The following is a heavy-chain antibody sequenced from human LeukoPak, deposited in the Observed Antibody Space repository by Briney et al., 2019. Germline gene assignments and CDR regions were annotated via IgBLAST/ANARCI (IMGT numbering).Heavy chain of an antibody. Sequence: GGSLRLSCAASGFTFSDYYMSWIRQAPGKGLEWVSYISSSGSTIYYADSVKGRFTISRDNSKNTLYLQMNSLRAEDTAVYYCARAGCSSTSCYREDNWFDPWGQGTLVTVSS. J-gene: IGHJ5*02. CDR1: GFTFSDYY. CDR3: ARAGCSSTSCYREDNWFDP. D-gene: IGHD2-2*02. V-gene: IGHV3-11*01. CDR2: ISSSGSTI.